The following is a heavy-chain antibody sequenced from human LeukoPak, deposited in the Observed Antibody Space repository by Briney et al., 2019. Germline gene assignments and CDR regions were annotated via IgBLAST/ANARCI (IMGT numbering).Heavy chain of an antibody. CDR2: IKQDGTEK. Sequence: AGGSLRLSCAPSRYTFSSYWRSCARQAPGEGLEWVANIKQDGTEKYYMDSVKGRFSISRDNAKNSLYPQMNTLRAEDTAGYYCARDVRPDYWGQGTLVTVST. D-gene: IGHD6-6*01. CDR1: RYTFSSYW. V-gene: IGHV3-7*04. J-gene: IGHJ4*02. CDR3: ARDVRPDY.